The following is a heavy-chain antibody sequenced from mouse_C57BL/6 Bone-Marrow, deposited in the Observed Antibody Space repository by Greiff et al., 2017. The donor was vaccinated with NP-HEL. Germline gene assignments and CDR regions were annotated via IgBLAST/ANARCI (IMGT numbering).Heavy chain of an antibody. CDR1: GFTFSDYG. Sequence: EVMLVESGGGLVKPGGSLKLSCAASGFTFSDYGMHWVRQAPEKGLEWVAYISSGSSTIYYADTVKGRFTISRDNAKNTLFLQMTSLRSEDTAMYYCARNYGYSYYAMDYWGQGTSVTVSS. V-gene: IGHV5-17*01. CDR2: ISSGSSTI. J-gene: IGHJ4*01. D-gene: IGHD2-2*01. CDR3: ARNYGYSYYAMDY.